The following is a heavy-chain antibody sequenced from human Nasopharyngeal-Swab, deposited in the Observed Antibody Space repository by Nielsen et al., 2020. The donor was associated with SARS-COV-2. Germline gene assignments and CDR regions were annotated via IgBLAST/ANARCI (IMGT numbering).Heavy chain of an antibody. J-gene: IGHJ4*02. Sequence: VRQMPGKGLEWMGRIDPSDSYTNYGPSFQGHVTISVDKSISAAYLQWTSLKASDTAMYYCARDVSGNYWGQGTLVTV. CDR2: IDPSDSYT. D-gene: IGHD5/OR15-5a*01. CDR3: ARDVSGNY. V-gene: IGHV5-10-1*01.